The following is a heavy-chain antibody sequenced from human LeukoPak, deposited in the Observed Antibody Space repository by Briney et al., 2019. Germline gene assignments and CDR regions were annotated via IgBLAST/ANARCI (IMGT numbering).Heavy chain of an antibody. J-gene: IGHJ5*02. Sequence: ASVKVSCKASGYTFTSYAMNWVRQAPGQGLEWMGWINTNTGNPTYAQGFTGRFVFSLDTSVSTAYLQISSLKAEDTAVYYCVRDPVVVVAATPDWFDPWGQGTLVTVSS. V-gene: IGHV7-4-1*02. D-gene: IGHD2-15*01. CDR1: GYTFTSYA. CDR2: INTNTGNP. CDR3: VRDPVVVVAATPDWFDP.